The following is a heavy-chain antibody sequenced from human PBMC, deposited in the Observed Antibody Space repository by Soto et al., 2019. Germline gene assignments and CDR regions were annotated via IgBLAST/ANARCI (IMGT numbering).Heavy chain of an antibody. CDR2: IVVGSGNT. V-gene: IGHV1-58*02. D-gene: IGHD3-22*01. CDR1: GFTFTSSA. J-gene: IGHJ2*01. Sequence: QMQLVQSGPEVKKPGTSVKVSCKASGFTFTSSAMQWVRQARGQRLEWIGWIVVGSGNTNYAQKFQERVTITRDMSTSTAYMELSSLRSEDTAAYYCAADYYDSSDHYWYFDLWGRGTLVTVSS. CDR3: AADYYDSSDHYWYFDL.